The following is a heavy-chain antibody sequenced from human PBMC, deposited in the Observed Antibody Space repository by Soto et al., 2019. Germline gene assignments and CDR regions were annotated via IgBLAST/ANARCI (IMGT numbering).Heavy chain of an antibody. D-gene: IGHD2-2*01. CDR3: AEVYCSSTSCYRRWFDH. CDR2: IYHSGST. J-gene: IGHJ5*02. CDR1: GGSISSSTW. V-gene: IGHV4-4*02. Sequence: XETLSLTCAVSGGSISSSTWWSWVRQPPGKGLEWIGEIYHSGSTNYNPSLKSRVTISVDKSKNQFSLKLSSVTAADTAVYYCAEVYCSSTSCYRRWFDHWGQGTLVTVSS.